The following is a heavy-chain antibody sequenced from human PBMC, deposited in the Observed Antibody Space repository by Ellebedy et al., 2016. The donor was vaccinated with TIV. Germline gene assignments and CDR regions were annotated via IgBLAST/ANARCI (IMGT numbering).Heavy chain of an antibody. CDR2: IYYSGST. V-gene: IGHV4-59*01. D-gene: IGHD3-10*01. Sequence: MPGGSLRLSCTVSGDSISSYYWSWIRQPPGKGLEWIGYIYYSGSTNYNPSLKSRATISVDRSKKQFSLKLSSVTAADTAVYYCARENYYGSGDYWGQGMLVTVSS. CDR1: GDSISSYY. CDR3: ARENYYGSGDY. J-gene: IGHJ4*02.